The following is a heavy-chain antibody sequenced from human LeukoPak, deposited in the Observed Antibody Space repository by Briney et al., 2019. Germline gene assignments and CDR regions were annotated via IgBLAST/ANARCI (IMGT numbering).Heavy chain of an antibody. CDR2: ISYDGSIK. V-gene: IGHV3-30*03. J-gene: IGHJ4*02. CDR1: GFTFSSYG. CDR3: ATSSGFEDY. D-gene: IGHD3-10*01. Sequence: GGSLRLSCAASGFTFSSYGMHWVRQAPGKGLEWVAVISYDGSIKYYADSVKGRFTISRDNAKNSLYLQMNSLRAEDTAVYYCATSSGFEDYWGQGALVTVSS.